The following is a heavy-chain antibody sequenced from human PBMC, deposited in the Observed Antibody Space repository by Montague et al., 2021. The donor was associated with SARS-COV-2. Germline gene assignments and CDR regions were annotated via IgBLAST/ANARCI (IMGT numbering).Heavy chain of an antibody. CDR2: TYYRSKWYN. V-gene: IGHV6-1*01. Sequence: CAISGDSVSSNSAAWNWIRQSPSRGLEWLGRTYYRSKWYNEHAVSVSSRITINPDTSKNQFSLQVNSVTPEDTAVYYCARGADRYYFYGMDVWGQGTTVTVSS. CDR1: GDSVSSNSAA. CDR3: ARGADRYYFYGMDV. D-gene: IGHD6-19*01. J-gene: IGHJ6*02.